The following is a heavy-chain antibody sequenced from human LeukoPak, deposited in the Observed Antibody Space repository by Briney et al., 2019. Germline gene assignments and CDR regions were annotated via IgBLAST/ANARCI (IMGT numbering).Heavy chain of an antibody. CDR2: IYHSGST. D-gene: IGHD2-21*01. Sequence: PSETLSLTCAVSGYSISSCYYWGWIRPPPGRGLEGIGIIYHSGSTYYNPSLKSRVTISGDTSKNQFFLKLNSMTAADTAVYYCARDVDQHDFDDWGQGTLVTVSS. CDR3: ARDVDQHDFDD. J-gene: IGHJ4*02. CDR1: GYSISSCYY. V-gene: IGHV4-38-2*02.